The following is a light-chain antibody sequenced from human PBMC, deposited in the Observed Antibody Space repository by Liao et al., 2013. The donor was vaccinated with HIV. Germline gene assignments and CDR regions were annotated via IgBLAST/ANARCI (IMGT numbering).Light chain of an antibody. Sequence: SSELTQSPSVSVSPGQTASITCSGDYLGDKYASWYQHKPGQAPVLVIYQDNKRPSGIPERFSGSNSGNTATLTISGTQATDEADYYCQTWDSTTTAFVFGPGTKVTVL. CDR3: QTWDSTTTAFV. V-gene: IGLV3-1*01. CDR2: QDN. CDR1: YLGDKY. J-gene: IGLJ1*01.